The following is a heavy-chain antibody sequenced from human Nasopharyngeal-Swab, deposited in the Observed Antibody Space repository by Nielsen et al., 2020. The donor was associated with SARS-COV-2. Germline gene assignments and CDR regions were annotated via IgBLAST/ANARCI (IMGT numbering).Heavy chain of an antibody. CDR1: AGTFSSYA. CDR3: AGWITMIRGATFDI. Sequence: SVKASCKASAGTFSSYAVSWVRQAPGQGLDWMGGIIPIFGTAYYAQKFQGRVTITADESTSTVFMELSSLRSEDTAVYYCAGWITMIRGATFDIWGQGTMVTVSS. CDR2: IIPIFGTA. V-gene: IGHV1-69*13. D-gene: IGHD3-10*01. J-gene: IGHJ3*02.